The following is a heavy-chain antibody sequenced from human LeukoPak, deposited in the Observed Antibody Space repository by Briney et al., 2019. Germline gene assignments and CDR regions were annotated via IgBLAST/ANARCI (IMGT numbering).Heavy chain of an antibody. CDR2: IYTSGST. D-gene: IGHD6-19*01. V-gene: IGHV4-61*02. CDR3: ARETPDVAVAGTEFDY. J-gene: IGHJ4*02. Sequence: SETLSLTCTVSGGSISSGSYYWSWIRQPAGKGLEWIGRIYTSGSTNYNPSLKSRVTMSVDTSKNQFSLKLSSVTAADTAVYYCARETPDVAVAGTEFDYWGQGTLVTVSS. CDR1: GGSISSGSYY.